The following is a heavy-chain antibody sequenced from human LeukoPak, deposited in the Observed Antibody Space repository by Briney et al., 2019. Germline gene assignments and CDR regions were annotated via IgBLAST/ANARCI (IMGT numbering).Heavy chain of an antibody. J-gene: IGHJ4*02. CDR1: GGSLSSYY. Sequence: SETLSLTCTVSGGSLSSYYWSWIRQPPGKGLEWIGEINYSGSTNYNPSLKSRVIISIDTSKNQFSLKLSSVTAADTAMYYCARSYQMLSLGYWGQGTLVTVSS. CDR2: INYSGST. V-gene: IGHV4-34*01. CDR3: ARSYQMLSLGY. D-gene: IGHD2-2*01.